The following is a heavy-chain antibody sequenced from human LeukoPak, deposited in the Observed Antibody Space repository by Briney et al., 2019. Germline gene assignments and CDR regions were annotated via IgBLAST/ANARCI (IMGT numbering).Heavy chain of an antibody. D-gene: IGHD1-7*01. CDR1: GGTFSSYA. J-gene: IGHJ6*02. CDR2: IIPIFGTA. CDR3: ARHPHNWNYVYNYYYGMDV. V-gene: IGHV1-69*05. Sequence: SVKVSCKASGGTFSSYAISWVRQAPGQGLEWMGGIIPIFGTANYAQKFQGRVTFTRDTSASTAYMELSSLRSEDTAVYYCARHPHNWNYVYNYYYGMDVWGQGTTVTVSS.